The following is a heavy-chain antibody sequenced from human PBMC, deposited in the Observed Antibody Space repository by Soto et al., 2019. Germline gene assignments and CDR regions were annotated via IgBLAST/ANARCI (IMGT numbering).Heavy chain of an antibody. J-gene: IGHJ6*02. CDR3: ATLRTLVPAAIEGYYGMDV. D-gene: IGHD2-2*01. CDR1: GGSISSYY. V-gene: IGHV4-59*01. Sequence: QVQLQESGPGLVKPSETLSLTCTVSGGSISSYYWSWIRQPPGKGLEWIGYIYYSGSTNYNPSLKGRVTISVDTSKNQFSLKLSSVTAADTAVYYCATLRTLVPAAIEGYYGMDVWGQGTTVTVSS. CDR2: IYYSGST.